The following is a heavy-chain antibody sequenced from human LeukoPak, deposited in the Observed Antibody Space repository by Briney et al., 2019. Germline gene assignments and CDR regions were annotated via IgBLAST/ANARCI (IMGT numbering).Heavy chain of an antibody. V-gene: IGHV3-21*01. CDR2: ISSSSSYI. CDR3: ARSQSVVRDYYFDY. Sequence: KTGGSLRLSCAASGFTFSNAWMSWVRQAPGKGLEWVSSISSSSSYIYYGDSVKGRFTISRDNAKNSLYLQMNSLRAEDTAVYYCARSQSVVRDYYFDYWGQGTLVTVSS. J-gene: IGHJ4*02. CDR1: GFTFSNAW. D-gene: IGHD4-23*01.